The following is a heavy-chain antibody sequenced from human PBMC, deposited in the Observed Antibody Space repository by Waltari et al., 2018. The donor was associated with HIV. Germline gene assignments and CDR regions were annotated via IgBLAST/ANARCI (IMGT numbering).Heavy chain of an antibody. CDR2: ISASGST. CDR3: ARDVHYDILTGSIYYFDY. Sequence: QVQLQESGPGLVKPSETLSLTCTVSGGSISSYYWSWIRQPAGKGLEWIGRISASGSTNYNPSLKSRVTMSVDTSKNQFSLKLSSVTAADTAVYYCARDVHYDILTGSIYYFDYWGQGTLVTVSS. J-gene: IGHJ4*02. V-gene: IGHV4-4*07. D-gene: IGHD3-9*01. CDR1: GGSISSYY.